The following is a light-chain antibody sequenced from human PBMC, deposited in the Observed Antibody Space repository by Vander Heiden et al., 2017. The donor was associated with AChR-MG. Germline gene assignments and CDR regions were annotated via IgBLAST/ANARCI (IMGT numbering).Light chain of an antibody. V-gene: IGLV2-14*03. CDR1: SSDVGGYNY. Sequence: QSALTQPASVSGSPGQSITISCTGTSSDVGGYNYVSWYQQHPGKAPKLIIYDVSNRPSGVSNRFSGSKSGNTASLTISGLQAEDEAYYYCSSYTSSSSLFGGGTKLTVL. CDR3: SSYTSSSSL. CDR2: DVS. J-gene: IGLJ2*01.